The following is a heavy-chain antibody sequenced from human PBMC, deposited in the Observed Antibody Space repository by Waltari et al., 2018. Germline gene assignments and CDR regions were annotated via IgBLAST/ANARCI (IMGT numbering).Heavy chain of an antibody. D-gene: IGHD1-26*01. J-gene: IGHJ2*01. CDR1: GGSISSYY. CDR2: IYTSGST. CDR3: ARVGIVGATTSRYFDL. Sequence: QVQLQESGPGLVKPSETLSLTCTVSGGSISSYYWTWIRQPAGKGLEWIGRIYTSGSTNYNPSLKSRVTMSVDTSKNQFSLKLSSVTAADTAVYYCARVGIVGATTSRYFDLWGRGTLVTVSS. V-gene: IGHV4-4*07.